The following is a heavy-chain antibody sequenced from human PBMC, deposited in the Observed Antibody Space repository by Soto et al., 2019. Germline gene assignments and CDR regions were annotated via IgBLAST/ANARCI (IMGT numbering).Heavy chain of an antibody. J-gene: IGHJ6*02. Sequence: SETLSLTCTVSGGSISSGDYYWSWIRQPPGKGLEWIGYIYYSGSTYYNPSLKSRVTISVDTSKNQFSLKLSSVTAADTAVYYCARAQTYGPLRTYYGMDVRGQGTTVTVSS. CDR3: ARAQTYGPLRTYYGMDV. CDR1: GGSISSGDYY. D-gene: IGHD3-10*01. V-gene: IGHV4-30-4*01. CDR2: IYYSGST.